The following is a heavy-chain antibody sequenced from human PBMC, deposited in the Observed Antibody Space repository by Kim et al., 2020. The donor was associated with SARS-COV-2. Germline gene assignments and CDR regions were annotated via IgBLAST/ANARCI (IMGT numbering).Heavy chain of an antibody. D-gene: IGHD1-26*01. Sequence: ASVKVSCKVSGYTLTELSMHWVRQAPGKGLEWMGGFDPEDGETIYAQKFQGRVTMTEDTSTDTAYMELSSLRSEDTAVYYCATDLGGEGGATKPYYFDYWGQGTLVTVSS. J-gene: IGHJ4*02. CDR1: GYTLTELS. V-gene: IGHV1-24*01. CDR3: ATDLGGEGGATKPYYFDY. CDR2: FDPEDGET.